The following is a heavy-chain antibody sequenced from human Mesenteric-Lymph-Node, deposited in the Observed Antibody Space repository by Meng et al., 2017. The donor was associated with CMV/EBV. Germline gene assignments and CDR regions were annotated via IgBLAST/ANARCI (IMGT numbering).Heavy chain of an antibody. CDR2: ISSSSSYI. V-gene: IGHV3-21*01. J-gene: IGHJ2*01. Sequence: GGSLRLSCAASGFTFSSYSMNWVRQAPGKGLEWVSSISSSSSYIYYADSVKGRFTISRDNAKNSLYLQMNSLRAEDTAVYYCAKDLSGIWYFDLWGRGTLVTVSS. CDR1: GFTFSSYS. D-gene: IGHD1-26*01. CDR3: AKDLSGIWYFDL.